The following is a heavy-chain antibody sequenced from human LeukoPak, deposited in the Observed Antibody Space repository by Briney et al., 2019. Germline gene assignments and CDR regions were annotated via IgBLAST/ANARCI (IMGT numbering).Heavy chain of an antibody. J-gene: IGHJ4*02. V-gene: IGHV1-8*01. CDR1: GYTFTSCD. CDR2: MNPTSGNT. D-gene: IGHD6-19*01. Sequence: ASVKVSCKASGYTFTSCDINWVRQATGQGLEWMGWMNPTSGNTGYGQSFQGRITMTRDISIGTAYMELSNLTSEDTAIYYCTRGSSGRRDNWGQGTLVTVSA. CDR3: TRGSSGRRDN.